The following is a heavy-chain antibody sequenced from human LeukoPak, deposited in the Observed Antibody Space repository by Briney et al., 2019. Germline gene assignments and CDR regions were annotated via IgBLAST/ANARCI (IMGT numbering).Heavy chain of an antibody. CDR1: GFTFSNYS. Sequence: GGSLRLSCAASGFTFSNYSMNWVRQAPGKGLEWVSNISSSSNTIYYADSVKGRFTISRDNAKNSLYLQMNSLRAEDTAVYYCARAPPGSYTCTDWGQGTLVTVSS. J-gene: IGHJ4*02. CDR3: ARAPPGSYTCTD. CDR2: ISSSSNTI. V-gene: IGHV3-48*01. D-gene: IGHD3-10*01.